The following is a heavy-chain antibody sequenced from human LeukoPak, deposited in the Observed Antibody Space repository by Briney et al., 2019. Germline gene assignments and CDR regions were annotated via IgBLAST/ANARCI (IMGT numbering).Heavy chain of an antibody. J-gene: IGHJ4*02. CDR3: AREVVGAYYFDY. V-gene: IGHV3-66*02. D-gene: IGHD1-26*01. CDR2: IYIGGIA. Sequence: GGSLRLSCAASGLTVSTNYMSWVRQAPGKGLEWVSVIYIGGIAYYAVSGKGRFTISRYNSKNTLYLQANSLRAEDTAVYYCAREVVGAYYFDYWGQGTLVTVSS. CDR1: GLTVSTNY.